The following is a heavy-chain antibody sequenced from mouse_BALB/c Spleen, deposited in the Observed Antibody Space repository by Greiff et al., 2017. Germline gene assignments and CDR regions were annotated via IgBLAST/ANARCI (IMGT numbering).Heavy chain of an antibody. Sequence: QVQLKEPGAELAKPGASVKMSCKASGYTFTSYWMHWVKQRPGQGLEWIGYINPSTGYTEYNQKFKDKATLTADKSSSTAYMQLSSLTSEDSAVYYCARYDGYPLWGQGTLVTVSA. CDR3: ARYDGYPL. CDR1: GYTFTSYW. J-gene: IGHJ3*01. D-gene: IGHD2-3*01. V-gene: IGHV1-7*01. CDR2: INPSTGYT.